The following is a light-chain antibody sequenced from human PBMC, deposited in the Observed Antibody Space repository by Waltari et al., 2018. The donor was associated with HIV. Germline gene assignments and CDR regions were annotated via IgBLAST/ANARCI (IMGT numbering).Light chain of an antibody. CDR3: QQANSVPFT. V-gene: IGKV1-12*01. Sequence: DIQLTQSPSSVSASVGDRVTITCRASQSFRSWLAWYQQKPGKAPKLLIHGTSSLQSGVPSRFRGSGSGTDVTLTISSLQPEDYATYFCQQANSVPFTFGPGTKVDIK. CDR2: GTS. J-gene: IGKJ3*01. CDR1: QSFRSW.